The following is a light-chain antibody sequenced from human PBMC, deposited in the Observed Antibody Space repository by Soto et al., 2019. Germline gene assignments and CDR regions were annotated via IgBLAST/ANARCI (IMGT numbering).Light chain of an antibody. J-gene: IGKJ4*01. V-gene: IGKV1-5*01. Sequence: DIQMTPSPSTLSASVVDRVTVTVRASKSISNWLAWYQQKPGKAPKVLIYDASSLESGVPSRFSGSGSGTDFTLTISSLQPEDVATYYCQKYDSAPLTFGGGTKVDIK. CDR2: DAS. CDR1: KSISNW. CDR3: QKYDSAPLT.